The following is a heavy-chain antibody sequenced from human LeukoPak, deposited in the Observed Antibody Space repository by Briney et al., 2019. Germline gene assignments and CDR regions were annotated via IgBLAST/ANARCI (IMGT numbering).Heavy chain of an antibody. Sequence: SETLSLTCTVSGGSISSYYWSWIRQPPGKGLEWIGYIYYSGSTNYNPSLKSRVTISVDTSKNQFSLKLSSVTAAGTAVYYCARLSYGGSYYYFDYWGQGTLVTVSS. J-gene: IGHJ4*02. CDR3: ARLSYGGSYYYFDY. D-gene: IGHD1-26*01. V-gene: IGHV4-59*08. CDR1: GGSISSYY. CDR2: IYYSGST.